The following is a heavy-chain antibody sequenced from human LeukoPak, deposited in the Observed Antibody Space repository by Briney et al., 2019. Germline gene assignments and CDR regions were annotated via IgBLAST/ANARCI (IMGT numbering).Heavy chain of an antibody. CDR1: GFTFSSYG. CDR2: ISYDGSNK. V-gene: IGHV3-30*18. CDR3: AKGYGSAALGMDV. J-gene: IGHJ6*02. Sequence: GGSLRLSCAASGFTFSSYGMHWVRQAPGKGLEWVAVISYDGSNKYYADSVKGRFTISRDNSKNTLYLQMNSLRAEDTAVYYCAKGYGSAALGMDVWGQGTTVTVSS. D-gene: IGHD3-10*01.